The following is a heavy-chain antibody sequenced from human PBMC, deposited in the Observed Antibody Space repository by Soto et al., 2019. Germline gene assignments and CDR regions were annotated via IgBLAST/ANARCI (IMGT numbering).Heavy chain of an antibody. Sequence: SETLSLTCTVSGGSISSSSYYWGWIRQPPGKGLEWIGSIYYSGSTYYNPSLKSRVTISVDTSKNQFSLKLSSVTAADTAVYYCARTLYDFTTYYYYYGMDVWGQGTMVT. V-gene: IGHV4-39*01. D-gene: IGHD3-3*01. J-gene: IGHJ6*02. CDR3: ARTLYDFTTYYYYYGMDV. CDR2: IYYSGST. CDR1: GGSISSSSYY.